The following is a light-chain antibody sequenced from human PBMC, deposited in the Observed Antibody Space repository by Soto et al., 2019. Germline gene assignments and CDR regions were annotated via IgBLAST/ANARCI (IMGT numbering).Light chain of an antibody. V-gene: IGKV1-39*01. Sequence: DIHMTQSPSSLSASVGYRVTITCRASRSVSKYLVWYQQKADKAPNLLIYAASSLQSGVPSRLSGSGYGTDLTITISSMQTEDFETYYCQQTYSIPLTFGQGTKVDIK. CDR2: AAS. CDR3: QQTYSIPLT. CDR1: RSVSKY. J-gene: IGKJ1*01.